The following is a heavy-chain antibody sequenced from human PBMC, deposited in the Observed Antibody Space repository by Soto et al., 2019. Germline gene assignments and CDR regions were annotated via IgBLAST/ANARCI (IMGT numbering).Heavy chain of an antibody. Sequence: GGSLRLSCAASGFTFSSYDMHWVHQVTGKGLEWVSAIGTAGDTYYPGSVKGRFTISRENAKNSLYLQMNSLRVEDTAVYYCARGYVGYCSSTSCNRADWFDPWGQGTQVTVSS. V-gene: IGHV3-13*01. CDR3: ARGYVGYCSSTSCNRADWFDP. CDR1: GFTFSSYD. D-gene: IGHD2-2*02. J-gene: IGHJ5*02. CDR2: IGTAGDT.